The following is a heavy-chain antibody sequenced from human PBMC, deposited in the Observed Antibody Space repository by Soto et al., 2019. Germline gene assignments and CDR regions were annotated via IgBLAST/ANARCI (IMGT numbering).Heavy chain of an antibody. CDR1: GDSVSGTNYF. CDR3: ARDQVYCGVDCFLD. CDR2: IFNSGDT. V-gene: IGHV4-61*01. Sequence: PSETLSLTCTVSGDSVSGTNYFWSWIRQSPGKGLEWIGYIFNSGDTNYNPSFKSRVTISVDTSRNQFSLKLTSVTAADTAVYFCARDQVYCGVDCFLDWGQGTRVTSPQ. D-gene: IGHD2-21*02. J-gene: IGHJ4*02.